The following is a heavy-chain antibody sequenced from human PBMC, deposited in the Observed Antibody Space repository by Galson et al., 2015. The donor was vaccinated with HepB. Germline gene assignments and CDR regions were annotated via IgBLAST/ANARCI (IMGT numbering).Heavy chain of an antibody. Sequence: SVKVSCKASGYTFTGYYMHWVRQAPGQGLEWMGWINPNSGGTNYAQKFQGRVTMTRDTSISTAYMELSRLRSDDTAVYYCARSQFDWLLYPFDYWGQGTLVTVSS. CDR1: GYTFTGYY. V-gene: IGHV1-2*02. CDR3: ARSQFDWLLYPFDY. CDR2: INPNSGGT. D-gene: IGHD3-9*01. J-gene: IGHJ4*02.